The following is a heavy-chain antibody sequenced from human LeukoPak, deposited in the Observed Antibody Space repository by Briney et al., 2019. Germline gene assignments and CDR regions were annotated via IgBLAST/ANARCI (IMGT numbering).Heavy chain of an antibody. CDR1: GYTFTSYY. CDR3: ARDRESRDYDILTGRPWFDP. Sequence: ASVKVSCEASGYTFTSYYMHWVRQAPGQGLEWMGIINPSGGSTSYAQKFQGRVTMTRDTSTSTVYMELSSLRSEDTAVYYCARDRESRDYDILTGRPWFDPWGQGTLVTVSS. J-gene: IGHJ5*02. V-gene: IGHV1-46*01. CDR2: INPSGGST. D-gene: IGHD3-9*01.